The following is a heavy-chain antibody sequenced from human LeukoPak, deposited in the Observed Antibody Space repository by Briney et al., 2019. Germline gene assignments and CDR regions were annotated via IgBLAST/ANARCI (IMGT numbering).Heavy chain of an antibody. J-gene: IGHJ4*02. Sequence: ASVKVSCKASGGTFSSYAISWVRQAPGQGLEWMGGIIPIFGTANYAQKFQGRVTITADESTSTAYMELSSLRSEDTAVYYCAATGYCSGGSCYLFDYWGQGTLVTVSS. D-gene: IGHD2-15*01. CDR1: GGTFSSYA. CDR3: AATGYCSGGSCYLFDY. V-gene: IGHV1-69*13. CDR2: IIPIFGTA.